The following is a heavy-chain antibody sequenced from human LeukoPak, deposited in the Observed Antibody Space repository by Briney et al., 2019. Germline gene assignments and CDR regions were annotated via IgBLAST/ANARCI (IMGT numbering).Heavy chain of an antibody. CDR1: GFTFSSYS. CDR2: ISGSGSTT. J-gene: IGHJ4*02. V-gene: IGHV3-23*01. CDR3: AKDRVPGDY. Sequence: PGGSLRLSCAASGFTFSSYSMNWVRQAPGKGLEWVSGISGSGSTTYYADSVKGRFTISRDNSKNTLYLQMNSLRAEDTAIYYCAKDRVPGDYWGQGALVTVSS.